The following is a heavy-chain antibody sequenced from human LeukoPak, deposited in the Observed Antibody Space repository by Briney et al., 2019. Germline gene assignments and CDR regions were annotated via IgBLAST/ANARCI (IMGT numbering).Heavy chain of an antibody. CDR3: ARDRDEAAAGTGDY. V-gene: IGHV1-69*04. J-gene: IGHJ4*02. D-gene: IGHD6-13*01. CDR2: IIPILGIA. CDR1: GGTFSSYA. Sequence: SVKVSCKASGGTFSSYAISWVRQAPGQGLEWMGRIIPILGIANYAQKFQGRVTITADKSTSTAYMELSSLRSEDTAVYYCARDRDEAAAGTGDYWGQGNPGHRLL.